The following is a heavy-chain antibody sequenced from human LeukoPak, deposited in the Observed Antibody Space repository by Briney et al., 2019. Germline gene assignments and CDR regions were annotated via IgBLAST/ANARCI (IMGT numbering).Heavy chain of an antibody. CDR3: ARGIVVVPAAPLIAHYGYYMDV. D-gene: IGHD2-2*01. CDR1: GGTFSSYA. J-gene: IGHJ6*03. V-gene: IGHV1-69*05. Sequence: GASVKVSCKASGGTFSSYAISWVRQAPGQGLEWMGGIIPIFGTANYAQKFQGRVTITTDESTSTAYMELSSLRSEDTAVYYCARGIVVVPAAPLIAHYGYYMDVWGKGTTVTVSS. CDR2: IIPIFGTA.